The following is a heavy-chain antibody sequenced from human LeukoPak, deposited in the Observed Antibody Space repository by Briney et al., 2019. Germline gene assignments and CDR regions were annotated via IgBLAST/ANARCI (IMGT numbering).Heavy chain of an antibody. CDR3: AKESGYDVYFDY. CDR1: GFTFTSHA. J-gene: IGHJ4*02. Sequence: GGSLRLSCAASGFTFTSHAMSWVHQAPGKGLEWVSIISGSGDSTYYADSVKGRFTISRDNSKNTLYLQMNSLRADDTAVYYCAKESGYDVYFDYWGQGTLVTVSS. D-gene: IGHD5-12*01. V-gene: IGHV3-23*01. CDR2: ISGSGDST.